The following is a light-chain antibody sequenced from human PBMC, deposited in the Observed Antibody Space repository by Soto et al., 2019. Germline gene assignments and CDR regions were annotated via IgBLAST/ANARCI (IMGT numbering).Light chain of an antibody. Sequence: EIVMTQSPATLSVPQGERVTLSCRASQSVSTTLAWYQQKPGQAPRVLIYRASTRATGIPPRFTGSGSGTEFTLTISNLQSEDFAVYYCQQYANWPPWTFGQGTKVEIK. CDR3: QQYANWPPWT. CDR1: QSVSTT. CDR2: RAS. V-gene: IGKV3-15*01. J-gene: IGKJ1*01.